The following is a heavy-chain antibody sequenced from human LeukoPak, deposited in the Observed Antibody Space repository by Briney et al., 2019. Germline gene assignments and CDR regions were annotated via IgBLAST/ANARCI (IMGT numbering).Heavy chain of an antibody. CDR2: VYYSGST. CDR1: GGSISSYY. CDR3: ARDYGSGLAAFDI. D-gene: IGHD3-10*01. V-gene: IGHV4-59*12. J-gene: IGHJ3*02. Sequence: SETLSLTCTVSGGSISSYYWTWIRQPPGKGLEWIGYVYYSGSTNYNPSLKSRVTISVGTSKNQFSLKLSSVTAADTAVYYCARDYGSGLAAFDIWGQGTMVTVSS.